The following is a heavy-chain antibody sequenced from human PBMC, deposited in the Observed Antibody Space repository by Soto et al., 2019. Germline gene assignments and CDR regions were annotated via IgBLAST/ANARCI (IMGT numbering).Heavy chain of an antibody. CDR2: ISSNGHST. D-gene: IGHD1-26*01. V-gene: IGHV3-64*01. Sequence: EVQLVESGGGLVQPGGSLRLSCAASGFTFSNYAMHWVLQAPGKGLDYVSTISSNGHSTDYANSVKGRFTISRDNSMNTLYRQMGRLRADDMAVYYCARGSNSYHFDYWGQLTLVTVSS. J-gene: IGHJ4*02. CDR1: GFTFSNYA. CDR3: ARGSNSYHFDY.